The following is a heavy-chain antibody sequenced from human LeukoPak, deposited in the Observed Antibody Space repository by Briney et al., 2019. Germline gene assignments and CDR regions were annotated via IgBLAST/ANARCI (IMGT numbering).Heavy chain of an antibody. CDR2: MSYDGKTK. V-gene: IGHV3-30*04. CDR1: GFIFGDYA. Sequence: GGSLRLSCEVSGFIFGDYAMHWVRQAPGKGLEWVAAMSYDGKTKYYEDSVKGRFTISRDNSKNTLFLQMTSVKVEDTTMYYCARGGGVADYYPFIGWYFDLWGRGALVTVSA. J-gene: IGHJ2*01. CDR3: ARGGGVADYYPFIGWYFDL. D-gene: IGHD1-26*01.